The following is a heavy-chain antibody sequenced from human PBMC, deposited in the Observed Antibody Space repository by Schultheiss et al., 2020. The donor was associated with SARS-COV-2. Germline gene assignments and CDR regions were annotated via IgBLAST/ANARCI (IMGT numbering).Heavy chain of an antibody. CDR2: INHSGST. D-gene: IGHD1-7*01. J-gene: IGHJ5*02. Sequence: SETLSLTCAVYGGSFSGYYWSWIRQPPGKGLEWIGEINHSGSTNYNQSLKSRVTISVDTSKNQFSLKLSSVTAADTAVYYCARSTSDWNYRLNWFDPWGQGTLVTVSS. CDR3: ARSTSDWNYRLNWFDP. V-gene: IGHV4-34*01. CDR1: GGSFSGYY.